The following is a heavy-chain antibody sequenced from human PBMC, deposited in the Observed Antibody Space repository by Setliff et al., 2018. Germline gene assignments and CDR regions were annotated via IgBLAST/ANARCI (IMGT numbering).Heavy chain of an antibody. CDR1: GYTFTGYY. V-gene: IGHV1-2*04. J-gene: IGHJ4*02. CDR3: ARQAYGGLPFDY. Sequence: ASVKVSCKASGYTFTGYYMHWVRQAPGQGLERMGWINPNSGGTNYAQKFQGWVTMTRDTSISTAYMELSRLRSDDTAAYYCARQAYGGLPFDYWGQGTLVTVSS. D-gene: IGHD2-8*01. CDR2: INPNSGGT.